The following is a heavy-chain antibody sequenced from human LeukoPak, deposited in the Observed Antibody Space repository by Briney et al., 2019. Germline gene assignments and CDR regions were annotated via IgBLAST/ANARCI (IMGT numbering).Heavy chain of an antibody. CDR2: IYHSGST. J-gene: IGHJ6*02. D-gene: IGHD5-12*01. CDR3: AREGYSGYDPLFYYGMDV. V-gene: IGHV4-30-2*01. Sequence: SQTLSLTCTVFGGSISSGGYYWSWIRQPPGKGLEWIGYIYHSGSTYYNPSLKSRVTISVDRSKNQFSLKLSSVTAADTAVYYCAREGYSGYDPLFYYGMDVWGQGTTVTVSS. CDR1: GGSISSGGYY.